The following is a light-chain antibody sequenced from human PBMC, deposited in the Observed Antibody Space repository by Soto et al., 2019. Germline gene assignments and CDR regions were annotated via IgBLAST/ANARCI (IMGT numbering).Light chain of an antibody. CDR3: QQSYSTPRT. CDR2: TAS. J-gene: IGKJ1*01. CDR1: QSISSY. V-gene: IGKV1-39*01. Sequence: DIQMTQSPSSLSASVGDRVTITCRASQSISSYLNWYQQKPGKAPKLLNYTASSMQSGIPSRLSGCGSGTDFTLTISSLQPEDFATYYCQQSYSTPRTFGQGTKV.